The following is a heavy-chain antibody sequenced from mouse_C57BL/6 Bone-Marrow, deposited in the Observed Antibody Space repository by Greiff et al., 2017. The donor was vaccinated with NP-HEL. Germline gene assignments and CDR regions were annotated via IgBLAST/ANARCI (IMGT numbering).Heavy chain of an antibody. CDR1: GFSLTSYA. CDR2: IWTGGGT. D-gene: IGHD1-1*01. J-gene: IGHJ3*01. CDR3: ARNDYGPAWFAY. V-gene: IGHV2-9-1*01. Sequence: VKLMESGPGLVAPSQSLSITCTVSGFSLTSYAISWVRQPPGKGLEWLGVIWTGGGTNYNSALKSRLSISKDNSKSQVFLKMNSLQNDDTARYYCARNDYGPAWFAYWGQGTLVTVSA.